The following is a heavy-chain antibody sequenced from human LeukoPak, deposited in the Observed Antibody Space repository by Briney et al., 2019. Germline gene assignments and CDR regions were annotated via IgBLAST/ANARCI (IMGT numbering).Heavy chain of an antibody. J-gene: IGHJ4*02. CDR1: GFTFSSYA. CDR3: ASSRLSVPGGYYFDY. Sequence: GGSLRLSCAASGFTFSSYAMHWVRQAPGKGLEWVAVISYDGSNKYYADSVKGRFTISRDNAKNSLYLQMNSLRAEDTAVYYCASSRLSVPGGYYFDYWGQGTLVTVSS. D-gene: IGHD3-10*01. V-gene: IGHV3-30-3*01. CDR2: ISYDGSNK.